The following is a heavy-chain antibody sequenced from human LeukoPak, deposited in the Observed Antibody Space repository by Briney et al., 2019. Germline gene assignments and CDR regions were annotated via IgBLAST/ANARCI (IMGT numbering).Heavy chain of an antibody. J-gene: IGHJ5*02. CDR2: INHSGSA. CDR3: ARLTYSNNWYFRRGLDNWFDP. V-gene: IGHV4-34*01. Sequence: SETLSLTCAVYGGSFSRYYWTWIRQPPGKGMEWIGEINHSGSANYNPSLKSRVTISVDASKSQFSLRLSSVTAADTAVYYCARLTYSNNWYFRRGLDNWFDPWGQGTLVTVSS. CDR1: GGSFSRYY. D-gene: IGHD6-13*01.